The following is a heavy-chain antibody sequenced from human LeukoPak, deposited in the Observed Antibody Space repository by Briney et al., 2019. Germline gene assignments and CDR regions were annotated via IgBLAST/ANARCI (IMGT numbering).Heavy chain of an antibody. Sequence: GGSLRLPCAASGFTFSSYGMHWVRQAPGKGLEWVAVISYDGSNKYYADSVKGRFTISRDNSKNTLYLQMNSLRAEDTAVYYCAKAGGRWGQGTLVTVSS. CDR1: GFTFSSYG. V-gene: IGHV3-30*18. D-gene: IGHD3-16*01. CDR3: AKAGGR. CDR2: ISYDGSNK. J-gene: IGHJ4*02.